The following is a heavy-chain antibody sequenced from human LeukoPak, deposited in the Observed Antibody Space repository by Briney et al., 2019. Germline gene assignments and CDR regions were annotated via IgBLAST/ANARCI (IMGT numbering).Heavy chain of an antibody. V-gene: IGHV3-74*01. D-gene: IGHD3-10*01. J-gene: IGHJ4*02. CDR2: IYPDGITT. CDR3: AREAYEAGRYYIDY. Sequence: GGSLRLSCAASGFTFSSYCIQWVRQVPGKGLVWVSRIYPDGITTNYADSVKGRFTISRDSAKNTLFLQMDSLRAEDTAVYYCAREAYEAGRYYIDYWGQGALVIVSS. CDR1: GFTFSSYC.